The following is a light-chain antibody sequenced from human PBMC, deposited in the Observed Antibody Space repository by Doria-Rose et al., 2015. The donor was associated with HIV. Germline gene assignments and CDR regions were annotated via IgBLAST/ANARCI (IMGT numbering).Light chain of an antibody. J-gene: IGKJ3*01. Sequence: DIRVTQSPESLCMSLGESATLNCKSNQSLLYTSKNYLAWYQQKPGLTPKLLIQWASTRQSGVPARFSGSGSGTDFTLTISSLEAEDVAVYYCQQYYDTPSFGPGTTVDIE. CDR2: WAS. V-gene: IGKV4-1*01. CDR1: QSLLYTSKNY. CDR3: QQYYDTPS.